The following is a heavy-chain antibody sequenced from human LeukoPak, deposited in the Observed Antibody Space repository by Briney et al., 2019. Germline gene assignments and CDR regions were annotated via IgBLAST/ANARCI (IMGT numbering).Heavy chain of an antibody. J-gene: IGHJ4*02. V-gene: IGHV4-31*03. Sequence: SQTLSLTCTVSGGSIGSGGYYWSWIRQHPGKGLEWIGYIYYSGSTYYNPSLKSRVTISVDTSKNQFSLKLSSVTAADTAVYYCARDNYGSGSYTYYFDYWGQGTLVTISS. CDR3: ARDNYGSGSYTYYFDY. CDR1: GGSIGSGGYY. D-gene: IGHD3-10*01. CDR2: IYYSGST.